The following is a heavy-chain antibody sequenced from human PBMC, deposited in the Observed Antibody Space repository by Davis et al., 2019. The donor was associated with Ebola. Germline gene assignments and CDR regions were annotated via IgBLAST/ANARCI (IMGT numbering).Heavy chain of an antibody. Sequence: GESLKISCAASGFTFSGSVMHWVRQASGKGLEWVGRIRSKANSYATAYAASVKGRFTISRDDSKNTAYLQMNSLKTEDTAVYYCETSSSSGGDYWGQGTLVTVSS. J-gene: IGHJ4*02. CDR1: GFTFSGSV. CDR3: ETSSSSGGDY. CDR2: IRSKANSYAT. V-gene: IGHV3-73*01. D-gene: IGHD6-6*01.